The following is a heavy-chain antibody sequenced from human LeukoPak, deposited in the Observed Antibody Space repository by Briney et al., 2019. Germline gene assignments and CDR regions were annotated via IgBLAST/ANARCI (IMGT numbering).Heavy chain of an antibody. J-gene: IGHJ4*02. CDR2: IYNSVST. CDR3: ARAVGSSFPFDY. D-gene: IGHD6-13*01. V-gene: IGHV4-59*01. Sequence: PSETLSLTCTVSGGSISSYYWSWIRQPPGKGLECIGYIYNSVSTNYNPSLKSRVTISVDTSKNQFSLKLSSVTAADTAVYYCARAVGSSFPFDYWGQGTLVTVSS. CDR1: GGSISSYY.